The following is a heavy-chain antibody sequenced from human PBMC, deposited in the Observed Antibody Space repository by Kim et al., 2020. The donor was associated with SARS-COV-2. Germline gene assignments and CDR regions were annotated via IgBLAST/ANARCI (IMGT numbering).Heavy chain of an antibody. CDR1: GFPFSSYA. J-gene: IGHJ3*02. V-gene: IGHV3-23*01. Sequence: GGSLRLSCAASGFPFSSYAMNWVRQAPGKGLEWVSTISDSGGSTYYADSVKGRFTISRDNSKNTLYLQMNSLRAEDTAVYYCATYCGGDCYDSAFDIWG. CDR3: ATYCGGDCYDSAFDI. CDR2: ISDSGGST. D-gene: IGHD2-21*02.